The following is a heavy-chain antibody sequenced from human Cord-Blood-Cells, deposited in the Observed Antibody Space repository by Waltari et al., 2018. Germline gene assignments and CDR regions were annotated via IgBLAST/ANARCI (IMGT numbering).Heavy chain of an antibody. CDR2: IIPIFGTA. CDR1: GATFSSYA. J-gene: IGHJ4*02. D-gene: IGHD5-18*01. V-gene: IGHV1-69*01. CDR3: ARWTTAMVTYFDY. Sequence: QVQLVQSGAEGKKPGSSVKVSCKASGATFSSYAISWVRQAPGQGLEWMGGIIPIFGTANYAQKFQGRVTITADESTSTAYMELSSLRSEDTAVYYCARWTTAMVTYFDYWGQGTLVTVSS.